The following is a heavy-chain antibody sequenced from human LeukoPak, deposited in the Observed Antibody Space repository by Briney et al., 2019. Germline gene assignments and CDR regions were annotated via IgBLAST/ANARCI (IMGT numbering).Heavy chain of an antibody. D-gene: IGHD2-2*01. CDR1: GFTFSSYG. J-gene: IGHJ4*02. CDR2: IWYDGSNK. V-gene: IGHV3-30*02. CDR3: GSSSTSCYF. Sequence: GGSLRLSCAASGFTFSSYGMPWVRQAPGKGLEWVAFIWYDGSNKYYADSVKGRLIISKDNSKNTLYLQMNSLTAEETAVYYCGSSSTSCYFWGQGTPVTVSS.